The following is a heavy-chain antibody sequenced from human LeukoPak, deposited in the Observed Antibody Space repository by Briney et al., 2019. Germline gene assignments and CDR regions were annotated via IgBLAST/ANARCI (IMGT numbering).Heavy chain of an antibody. J-gene: IGHJ6*03. CDR2: VSYSGST. CDR3: ARGYYMDV. V-gene: IGHV4-30-4*08. Sequence: SETLSLTCTVSGGSISSGDSYWSWIRQPPGEGLEWIGYVSYSGSTYYNPSLKSRLTISMDTSNNQFSLNLRSATAADTAVYYCARGYYMDVWGKGTTVTVSS. CDR1: GGSISSGDSY.